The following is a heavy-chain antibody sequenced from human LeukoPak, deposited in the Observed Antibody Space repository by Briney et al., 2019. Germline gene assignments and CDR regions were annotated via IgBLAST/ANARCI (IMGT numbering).Heavy chain of an antibody. CDR1: GGSFIGFH. D-gene: IGHD3-16*01. CDR3: AGGAYHDYDEALPLDY. CDR2: INHSGST. V-gene: IGHV4-34*01. J-gene: IGHJ4*02. Sequence: SETLSLTCAVYGGSFIGFHWNWIRQPPGKGLEWIGDINHSGSTNYNPSLTSRVTISVDPSKNQFSLKLSSVTAADTAVYYCAGGAYHDYDEALPLDYWGQGTLVTVSS.